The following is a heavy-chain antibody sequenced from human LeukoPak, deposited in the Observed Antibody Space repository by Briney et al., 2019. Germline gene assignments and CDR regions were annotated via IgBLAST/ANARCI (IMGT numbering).Heavy chain of an antibody. J-gene: IGHJ4*02. CDR1: GFTFSAYA. CDR3: AKRDTNGRYYFDY. V-gene: IGHV3-64D*06. D-gene: IGHD2-8*01. CDR2: ISNDGITT. Sequence: GGSLRLSCSASGFTFSAYAMHWVRQAPGKGLEYVSAISNDGITTYYADSVKGRFTISRDNSKNTLYLQMNSLRAEDTAVYYCAKRDTNGRYYFDYWGQGALVTVSS.